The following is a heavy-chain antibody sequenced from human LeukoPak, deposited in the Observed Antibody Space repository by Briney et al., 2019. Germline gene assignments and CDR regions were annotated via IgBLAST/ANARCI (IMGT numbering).Heavy chain of an antibody. CDR2: INQDGSDM. CDR1: GFIFNTFW. D-gene: IGHD3-10*01. Sequence: QLGGSLRLSCAASGFIFNTFWMNWVRLTPGKGLEWVAKINQDGSDMYYVDSVKGRFFASRDNARNLVYLQMNSLRVDDTAVYYCARDFPGIGRGTFDFWGQGTVIIVSS. CDR3: ARDFPGIGRGTFDF. V-gene: IGHV3-7*03. J-gene: IGHJ3*01.